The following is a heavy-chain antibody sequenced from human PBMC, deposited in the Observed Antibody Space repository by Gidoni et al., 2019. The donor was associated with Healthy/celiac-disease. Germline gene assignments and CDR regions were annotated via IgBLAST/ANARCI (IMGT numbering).Heavy chain of an antibody. CDR1: GFSLSTSGVG. V-gene: IGHV2-5*01. Sequence: QITLKESGPTLVKPTQTLTLTCTFSGFSLSTSGVGVGWIRQPPGQALEWLALIYWNDDKRYSPSLKSRLTITKDTSKNQVVLTMTNMDPVDTATYYGAHSGSGYYPFDYWGQGTLVTVSS. CDR3: AHSGSGYYPFDY. CDR2: IYWNDDK. D-gene: IGHD3-22*01. J-gene: IGHJ4*02.